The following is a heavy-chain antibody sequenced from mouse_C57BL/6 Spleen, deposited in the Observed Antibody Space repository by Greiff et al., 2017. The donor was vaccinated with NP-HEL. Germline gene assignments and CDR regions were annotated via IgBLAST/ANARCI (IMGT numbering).Heavy chain of an antibody. D-gene: IGHD2-14*01. J-gene: IGHJ4*01. CDR3: ARSDRGDYYAMDY. CDR1: GYTFTSYW. V-gene: IGHV1-69*01. CDR2: IDPSDSYT. Sequence: VQLQQSGAELVMPGASVKLSCKASGYTFTSYWMHWVKQRPGQGLEWIGEIDPSDSYTNYNQKFKGKSTLTVDKSSSTAYMQLSSLTSEDSAVYYCARSDRGDYYAMDYWGQGTSVTVSS.